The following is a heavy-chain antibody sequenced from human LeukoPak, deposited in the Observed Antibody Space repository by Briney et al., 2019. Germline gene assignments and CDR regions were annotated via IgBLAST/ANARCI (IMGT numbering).Heavy chain of an antibody. V-gene: IGHV4-34*01. D-gene: IGHD6-19*01. J-gene: IGHJ4*02. CDR1: GGSFSGYY. Sequence: SETLSFTCAVYGGSFSGYYWSWIRQPPGKGLEWIGEINHSGSTNYNPSLKSRVTISVDTSKNQFSLKLSSVTAADTAVYYCARARYSSGWPQDYWGQGTLVTVSS. CDR2: INHSGST. CDR3: ARARYSSGWPQDY.